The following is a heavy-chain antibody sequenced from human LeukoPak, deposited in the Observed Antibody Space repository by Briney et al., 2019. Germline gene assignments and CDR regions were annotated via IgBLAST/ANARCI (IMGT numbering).Heavy chain of an antibody. V-gene: IGHV1-18*04. CDR1: GYTFTSYG. CDR3: ARDGLFVVVSAARGDAFDI. Sequence: ASVKVSCKASGYTFTSYGISWVRQAPGQGLEWMGWISAYNGNTNYAQKLQGRVTMTTDTSTSTAYMELRSLRSDDTAVYYCARDGLFVVVSAARGDAFDIWGQGTMVTVSS. D-gene: IGHD2-2*01. J-gene: IGHJ3*02. CDR2: ISAYNGNT.